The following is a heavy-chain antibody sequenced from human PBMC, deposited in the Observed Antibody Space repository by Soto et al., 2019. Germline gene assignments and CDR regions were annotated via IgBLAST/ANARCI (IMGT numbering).Heavy chain of an antibody. CDR2: IYSGGYT. V-gene: IGHV3-53*01. D-gene: IGHD3-10*01. CDR1: GFTVSNNY. CDR3: GRPPGGGGY. J-gene: IGHJ4*02. Sequence: EVQLVESGGGLIQPGGSLRLSCAVSGFTVSNNYMSWVRQAPGKGLEGVSVIYSGGYTAYGDSVKGRFTISRDNSKNTLSLQMNSRGAPARAVVYCGRPPGGGGYWGQGTLVTVSS.